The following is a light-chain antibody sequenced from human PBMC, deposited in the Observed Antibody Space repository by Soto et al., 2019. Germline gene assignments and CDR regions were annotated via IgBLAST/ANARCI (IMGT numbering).Light chain of an antibody. Sequence: EIVMTQSPATLSVSPGERATLSCRASQSVSSSLAWYQQKPGQPPRLLIYGASTRATGIPARFSGSGSGTDLTPPISRLQTEDFAVFYCHYYNSWPPGGAFGQGTKVEIK. V-gene: IGKV3D-15*01. CDR3: HYYNSWPPGGA. CDR2: GAS. CDR1: QSVSSS. J-gene: IGKJ1*01.